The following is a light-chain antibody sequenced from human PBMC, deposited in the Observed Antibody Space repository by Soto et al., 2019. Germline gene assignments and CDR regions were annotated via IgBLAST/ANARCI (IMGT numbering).Light chain of an antibody. CDR1: QSVGSN. V-gene: IGKV3-15*01. CDR2: GAS. Sequence: EIVMTXSPATLSVSXXXXXTLSCRASQSVGSNLAWYQQQPGQAPRLLMYGASNRATGIPARFSGSGSGTEFTLTISSLQSEDFAVYYCQQYNNWPPWTFGQGTKVEIK. J-gene: IGKJ1*01. CDR3: QQYNNWPPWT.